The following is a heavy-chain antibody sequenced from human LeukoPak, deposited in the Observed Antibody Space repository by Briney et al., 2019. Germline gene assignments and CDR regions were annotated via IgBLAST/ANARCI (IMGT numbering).Heavy chain of an antibody. CDR2: IYYSGST. Sequence: PSETLSLTCTVSGGSLSSYYWSWIRQPPGKGLEWIGYIYYSGSTNYNPSLKSRVTISVDTSKNQFSLKLSSVTAADTAVYYCARDREMATVWGQGTLVTVSS. V-gene: IGHV4-59*01. D-gene: IGHD5-24*01. CDR1: GGSLSSYY. CDR3: ARDREMATV. J-gene: IGHJ4*02.